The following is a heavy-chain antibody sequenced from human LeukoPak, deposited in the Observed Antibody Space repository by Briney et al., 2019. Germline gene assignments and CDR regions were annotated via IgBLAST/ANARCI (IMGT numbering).Heavy chain of an antibody. J-gene: IGHJ6*02. V-gene: IGHV3-33*08. CDR1: GFTFDNYV. CDR3: ARDRHCVNGVCHSPPGMDV. CDR2: IWFDKNQ. Sequence: PGGSLRLSCAASGFTFDNYVMTWVRQAPGKGLEWVADIWFDKNQHFADSVKGRFAISRDNSKNTVYLQINSLRAEDTAVYYCARDRHCVNGVCHSPPGMDVWGQGTTVTVSS. D-gene: IGHD2-8*01.